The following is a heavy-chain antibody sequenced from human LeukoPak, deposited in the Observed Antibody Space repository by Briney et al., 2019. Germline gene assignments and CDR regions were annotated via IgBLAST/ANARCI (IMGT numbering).Heavy chain of an antibody. D-gene: IGHD3-22*01. CDR1: GFTFSSYS. Sequence: PGGSLRLSCAASGFTFSSYSMNWVRQAPGKGLEWVSSISSSSSYIYYADSVKGRFTISRDNAKNSLYLQMNSLRAEDTAVYYCARDRDGDYYDSSGYYSGNYFDYWGQGTLVTVSS. CDR3: ARDRDGDYYDSSGYYSGNYFDY. J-gene: IGHJ4*02. V-gene: IGHV3-21*01. CDR2: ISSSSSYI.